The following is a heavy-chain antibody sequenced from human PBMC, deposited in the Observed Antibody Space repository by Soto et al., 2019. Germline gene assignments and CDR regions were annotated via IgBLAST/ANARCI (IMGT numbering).Heavy chain of an antibody. CDR1: GFTFSGSA. CDR3: TSWGSSSWYGGDY. V-gene: IGHV3-73*01. Sequence: EVQLVESGGGLVQPGGSLKLSCAASGFTFSGSAMHWVRQASGKGLEWVGRIRSKANSYATAYAASVKGRFTTSRDDSKNTAYLQMNSLKTEDTAVYYCTSWGSSSWYGGDYWGQGTLVTVSS. J-gene: IGHJ4*02. CDR2: IRSKANSYAT. D-gene: IGHD6-13*01.